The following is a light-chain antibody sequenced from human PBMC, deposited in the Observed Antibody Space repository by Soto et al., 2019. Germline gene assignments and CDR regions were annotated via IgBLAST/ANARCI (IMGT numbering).Light chain of an antibody. CDR1: QSVSSTY. CDR3: QQYGSSPLFT. V-gene: IGKV3-20*01. CDR2: GAS. Sequence: VLKQSPCTVSLSPGERATLSCRASQSVSSTYLAWYQQKPGQAPRLLIYGASSRATGISDRFSGSGSGTDFTLTISRLEPEDFAVYYCQQYGSSPLFTFGPGTKVDIK. J-gene: IGKJ3*01.